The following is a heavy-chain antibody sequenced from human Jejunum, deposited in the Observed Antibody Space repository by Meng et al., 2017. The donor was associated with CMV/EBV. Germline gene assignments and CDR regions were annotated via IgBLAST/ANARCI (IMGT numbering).Heavy chain of an antibody. D-gene: IGHD4-17*01. CDR2: IQGQLRGGRP. CDR3: SRVSDCVTTSCVDAFDI. Sequence: WGRRAPERGREWVGLIQGQLRGGRPEYSTSMESRFTIARDDSKSIADLYMGSLKSEDTAVYYCSRVSDCVTTSCVDAFDIWGQGTMVTVSS. V-gene: IGHV3-49*02. J-gene: IGHJ3*02.